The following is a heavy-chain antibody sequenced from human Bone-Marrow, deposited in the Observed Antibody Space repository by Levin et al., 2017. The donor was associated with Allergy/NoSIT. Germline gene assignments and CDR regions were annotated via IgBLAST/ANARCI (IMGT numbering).Heavy chain of an antibody. CDR1: GFTFDDYA. J-gene: IGHJ6*02. CDR3: ARVKASYYAMDV. D-gene: IGHD3-10*01. CDR2: FNLKTGVT. Sequence: GGSLRLSCAASGFTFDDYAIHWVRQAPGKGLEWVSVFNLKTGVTAYADSVKGRFTVSRDNAKNSLYLEMNSLRVEDTAFYYCARVKASYYAMDVWGQGTAV. V-gene: IGHV3-9*01.